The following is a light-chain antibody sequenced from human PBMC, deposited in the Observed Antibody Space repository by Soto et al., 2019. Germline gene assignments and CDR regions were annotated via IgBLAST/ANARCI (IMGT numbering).Light chain of an antibody. V-gene: IGLV1-40*01. CDR1: SSNIGAGYD. J-gene: IGLJ1*01. Sequence: QSVLTQPPSVSGAPGQRVTISCTGSSSNIGAGYDVHWYQQLPGTAPKLLIYGNSNRPSGVPDRFSGSKSGTSASLAITGLQADDEADYYCQSYDSSVTLRVFGTGTKVTV. CDR2: GNS. CDR3: QSYDSSVTLRV.